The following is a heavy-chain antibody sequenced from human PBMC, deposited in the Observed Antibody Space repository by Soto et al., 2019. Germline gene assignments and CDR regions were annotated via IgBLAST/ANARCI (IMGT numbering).Heavy chain of an antibody. Sequence: QLQLQESGPGLVKPSETLSLTCTVSGGSISSSSYYWGWIRQPPGKGLEWIGSIYYSGSTYYNPSLKCRVTISVATSKNQFSLKLSSVTAADTAVDYCRVWDGDASFYYYYGMDVWGQGTTVTVSS. V-gene: IGHV4-39*01. CDR1: GGSISSSSYY. CDR2: IYYSGST. CDR3: RVWDGDASFYYYYGMDV. D-gene: IGHD4-17*01. J-gene: IGHJ6*02.